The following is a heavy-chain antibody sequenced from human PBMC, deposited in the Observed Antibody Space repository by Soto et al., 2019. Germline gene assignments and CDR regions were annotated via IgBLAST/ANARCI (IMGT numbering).Heavy chain of an antibody. CDR1: GFTFSNSE. CDR3: ASEALCGADCYFFEY. V-gene: IGHV3-48*03. Sequence: AGGSLRLSXAASGFTFSNSEMFWVRQAPGKGLEWVSKINYSGSNIYYSKSVKGRFTISRDNAKNSLSLQMNSLTDEDTAIYYCASEALCGADCYFFEYWGPGTLVTVSS. CDR2: INYSGSNI. D-gene: IGHD2-21*02. J-gene: IGHJ4*02.